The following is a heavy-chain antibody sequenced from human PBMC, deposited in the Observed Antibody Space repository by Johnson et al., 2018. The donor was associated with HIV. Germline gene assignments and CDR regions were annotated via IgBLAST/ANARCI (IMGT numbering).Heavy chain of an antibody. D-gene: IGHD6-6*01. J-gene: IGHJ3*02. CDR2: INGNGGST. V-gene: IGHV3-20*04. CDR3: ATSGLTLGSSSSHAFDI. Sequence: VQLVESGGGVVRPGGSLRLSCAASGFAFHDRGMSWVRQAPGKGLEWVSGINGNGGSTAYADSVKGRFPISRDNAKNSLYLQMNSLRAEDTAMYYCATSGLTLGSSSSHAFDIWGQGTMVTVSS. CDR1: GFAFHDRG.